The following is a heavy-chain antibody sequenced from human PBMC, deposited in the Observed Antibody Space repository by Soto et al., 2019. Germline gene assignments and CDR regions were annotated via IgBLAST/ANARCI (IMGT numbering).Heavy chain of an antibody. CDR3: ARDTESGWYARLSHYYGMDV. J-gene: IGHJ6*02. D-gene: IGHD6-19*01. V-gene: IGHV1-69*13. CDR1: GGTFSSYA. Sequence: ASVKVSCKASGGTFSSYAISWVRQAPGQGLEWMGGIIPIFGTANYAQKFQGRVTITADESTSTAYMELSSLRSEDTAVYYCARDTESGWYARLSHYYGMDVWGQGTTVTVSS. CDR2: IIPIFGTA.